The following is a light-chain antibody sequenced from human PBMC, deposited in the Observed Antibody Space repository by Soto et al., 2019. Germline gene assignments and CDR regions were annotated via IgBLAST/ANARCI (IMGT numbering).Light chain of an antibody. CDR1: SSNIENNY. V-gene: IGLV1-51*01. CDR2: DNN. J-gene: IGLJ2*01. CDR3: GTWDTSLSAVV. Sequence: QSVLTQPPSVSAAPGQKVSISCSGSSSNIENNYVSWYQHLPGTAPKLLIYDNNLRPSGIPDRFSGSRSGTSATLGITGLQTGDEADYYRGTWDTSLSAVVFGGGTKLTVL.